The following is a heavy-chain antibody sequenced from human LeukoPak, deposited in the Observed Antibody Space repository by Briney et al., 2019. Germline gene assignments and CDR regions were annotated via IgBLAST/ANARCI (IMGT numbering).Heavy chain of an antibody. CDR3: ARVIYCSGGSCYDGAWFDP. Sequence: SETLSLTCGVSGYSISSGYYWGWIRQPPGKGLEWIGSIYDGGSTYYNPSLKSRATISVDTSKNQFSLKLSSLTAAVTAVYYCARVIYCSGGSCYDGAWFDPWGQGTLVTVSS. V-gene: IGHV4-38-2*01. D-gene: IGHD2-15*01. CDR1: GYSISSGYY. J-gene: IGHJ5*02. CDR2: IYDGGST.